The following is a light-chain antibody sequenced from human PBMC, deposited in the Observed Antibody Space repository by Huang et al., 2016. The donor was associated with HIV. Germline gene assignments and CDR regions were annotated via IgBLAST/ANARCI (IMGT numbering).Light chain of an antibody. CDR3: QQSYSTPRT. J-gene: IGKJ2*01. CDR2: AAS. CDR1: QSISSY. Sequence: DIQMTQSPSSLSESVGDRVTITCRASQSISSYLNWYQQKPGKAPKLLIYAASSLQIGVPSRFSGSGSGTDFTLTISSLQPEDFATYYCQQSYSTPRTFGQGTKLEIK. V-gene: IGKV1-39*01.